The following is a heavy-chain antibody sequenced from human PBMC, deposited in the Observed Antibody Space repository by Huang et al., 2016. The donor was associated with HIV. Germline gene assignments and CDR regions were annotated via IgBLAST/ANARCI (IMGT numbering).Heavy chain of an antibody. V-gene: IGHV3-53*01. Sequence: EVQLVESGGGLIQPGGSLRLSCAASGFTVSTHYMTWVRQAPGKGLEVVSLIYSGGTTYYADSVKGRFTISRDDAENTLYLHMTSLRAGDTAVYYCAKEGDTGAALGYWGQGTLVTVS. CDR1: GFTVSTHY. J-gene: IGHJ4*02. CDR2: IYSGGTT. D-gene: IGHD2-8*02. CDR3: AKEGDTGAALGY.